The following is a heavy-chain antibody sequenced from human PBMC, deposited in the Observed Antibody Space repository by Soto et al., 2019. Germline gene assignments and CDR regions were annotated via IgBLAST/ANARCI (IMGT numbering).Heavy chain of an antibody. CDR2: IYYSGST. Sequence: SEALSLTCTVSGGSISSYYWSWIRQPPGKGLEWIGYIYYSGSTNYNPSLKSRVTISVDTSKNQFSLKLSSATAADTAVYYCAREKGLADAFDIWGQGTMVTVSS. J-gene: IGHJ3*02. V-gene: IGHV4-59*01. CDR1: GGSISSYY. CDR3: AREKGLADAFDI.